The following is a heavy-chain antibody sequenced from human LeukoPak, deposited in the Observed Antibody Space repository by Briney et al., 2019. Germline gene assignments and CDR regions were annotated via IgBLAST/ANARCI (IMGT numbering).Heavy chain of an antibody. Sequence: PSETLSLTRTVSGAPISSYYWSWIRQPAGKGLEWIGRIYTSGTTNYNPSLKSRLTISLDTSKNQFSLKLSSVTAADTALYYCAREARHGFDYWGQGTLVTVSS. CDR3: AREARHGFDY. CDR2: IYTSGTT. V-gene: IGHV4-4*07. CDR1: GAPISSYY. J-gene: IGHJ4*02.